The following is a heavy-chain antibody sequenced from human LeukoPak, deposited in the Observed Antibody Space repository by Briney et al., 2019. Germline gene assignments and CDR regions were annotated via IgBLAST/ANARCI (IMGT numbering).Heavy chain of an antibody. D-gene: IGHD2-15*01. CDR1: GYTFTGYY. Sequence: ASVKVSCKASGYTFTGYYMHWVRQAPGQGLEWMGWINPNSGGTNYAQKFRGRVTMTRDTSISTAYMELSRLRSDDTAVYYCARGGWVAATQGAFDIWGQGTMVTVSS. CDR3: ARGGWVAATQGAFDI. V-gene: IGHV1-2*02. CDR2: INPNSGGT. J-gene: IGHJ3*02.